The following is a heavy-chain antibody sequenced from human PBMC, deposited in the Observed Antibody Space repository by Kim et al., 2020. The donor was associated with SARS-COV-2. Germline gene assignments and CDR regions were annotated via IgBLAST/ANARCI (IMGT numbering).Heavy chain of an antibody. D-gene: IGHD6-13*01. CDR3: AREYSSTWTSFDY. Sequence: TQSPKTRVTMAVEKSKNQFSLKLTSVTAADTAVYYCAREYSSTWTSFDYWGQGTLVTVSS. J-gene: IGHJ4*02. V-gene: IGHV4-4*02.